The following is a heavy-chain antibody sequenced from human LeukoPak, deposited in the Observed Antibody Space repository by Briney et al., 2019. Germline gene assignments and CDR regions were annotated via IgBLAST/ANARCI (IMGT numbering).Heavy chain of an antibody. CDR1: GGSISSTSYY. V-gene: IGHV4-39*01. Sequence: PSETLSPTCTVSGGSISSTSYYWGWIRQPPGKGLEWIGSIYYSGSIYYNPSLKSRVTISVDTSKKQFSLKLSSVTAADTAVYYCARQARSGIQLWYHFDYWGQGTLVTVSS. D-gene: IGHD5-18*01. CDR3: ARQARSGIQLWYHFDY. CDR2: IYYSGSI. J-gene: IGHJ4*02.